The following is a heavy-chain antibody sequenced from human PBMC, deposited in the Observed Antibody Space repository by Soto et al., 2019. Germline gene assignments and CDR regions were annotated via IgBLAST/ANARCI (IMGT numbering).Heavy chain of an antibody. Sequence: QVQLVQSGAEVKKPGASVKVSCKASGYTFTSYDINWVRQATGQGLEWMGWMNPNSGNTGYAQKFQGRVTMTRNTSISTAYMELSSLRSEDTAVYYCARVSQYYDILTGYCNDAFDIWGQGTMVTVSS. J-gene: IGHJ3*02. V-gene: IGHV1-8*01. CDR3: ARVSQYYDILTGYCNDAFDI. CDR2: MNPNSGNT. CDR1: GYTFTSYD. D-gene: IGHD3-9*01.